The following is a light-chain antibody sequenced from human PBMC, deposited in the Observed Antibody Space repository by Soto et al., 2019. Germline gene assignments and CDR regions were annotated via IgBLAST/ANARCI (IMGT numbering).Light chain of an antibody. CDR2: GAS. J-gene: IGKJ3*01. CDR3: QQYKDWPPVT. Sequence: EILLTQSPATLSVSPGEGVTLSCRASESVSNNLAWYQHKPGQPPRLLIYGASTRATGIPARFSGSGSWTKFTLTISSLQSEDFAIYYCQQYKDWPPVTFGPGTKVEIK. CDR1: ESVSNN. V-gene: IGKV3-15*01.